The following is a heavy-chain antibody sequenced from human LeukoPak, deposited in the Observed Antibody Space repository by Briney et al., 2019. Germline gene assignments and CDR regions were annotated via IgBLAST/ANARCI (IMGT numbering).Heavy chain of an antibody. Sequence: ASVTVSCKARGYSFSSHSITWLRQAPGQGLEWVGCISSYNGQAHYAQNLQGRVSMTTDTSTNTAYLDLTSLRSDDTAVYYCARCSSTSCYWANNWFDPWGQGTLVTVSS. D-gene: IGHD2-2*01. CDR1: GYSFSSHS. CDR3: ARCSSTSCYWANNWFDP. CDR2: ISSYNGQA. V-gene: IGHV1-18*01. J-gene: IGHJ5*02.